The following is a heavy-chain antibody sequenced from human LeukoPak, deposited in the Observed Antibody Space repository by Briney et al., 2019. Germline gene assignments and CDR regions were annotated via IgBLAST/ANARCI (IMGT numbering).Heavy chain of an antibody. D-gene: IGHD4-23*01. CDR2: ISTNGGRT. J-gene: IGHJ3*02. CDR3: ARGFGGNSLYDGFDI. CDR1: GFTFSSYA. Sequence: GGSLRLSCAASGFTFSSYAMHWVRQAPGKGLEYVSSISTNGGRTYYANSVKGRFTISRANSKSTLYLQMGSLRAEDMAVYYCARGFGGNSLYDGFDIWGQGTMVTVSS. V-gene: IGHV3-64*01.